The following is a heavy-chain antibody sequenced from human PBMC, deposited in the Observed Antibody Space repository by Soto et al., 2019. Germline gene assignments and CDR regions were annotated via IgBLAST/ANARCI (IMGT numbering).Heavy chain of an antibody. CDR2: VSGSGGST. CDR3: ARSGPGTYFDS. J-gene: IGHJ4*02. Sequence: EVQLLESGGGLVQPGGSLRLSCAASGFTFSSYAMRWVRQAPGKGLEWVSAVSGSGGSTYYADSVKGRLTISRDNSKNSLYPERNSLSAEDTAVYYCARSGPGTYFDSWGQGTLVTVSS. D-gene: IGHD6-13*01. CDR1: GFTFSSYA. V-gene: IGHV3-23*01.